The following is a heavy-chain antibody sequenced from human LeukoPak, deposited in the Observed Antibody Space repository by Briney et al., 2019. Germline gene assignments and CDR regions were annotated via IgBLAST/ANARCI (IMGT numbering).Heavy chain of an antibody. J-gene: IGHJ4*02. CDR3: ARDLLGGGYNFDY. CDR2: ISYDGSNK. V-gene: IGHV3-30-3*01. D-gene: IGHD3-16*01. CDR1: GFTFSSYA. Sequence: GGSLRLSCAASGFTFSSYAMHWVRQAPGKGLEWVAVISYDGSNKYYADSVKGRFTISRDNSKNTLYLQMNSLRAEDTAVYYCARDLLGGGYNFDYWGQGTLVTVSS.